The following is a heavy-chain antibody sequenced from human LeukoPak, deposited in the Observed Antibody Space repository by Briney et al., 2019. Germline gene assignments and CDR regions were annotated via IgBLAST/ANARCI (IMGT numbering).Heavy chain of an antibody. CDR2: IYHSGST. J-gene: IGHJ5*02. D-gene: IGHD2-2*01. CDR1: GYSISSGYY. CDR3: ARGGYCSSTSCYPWFDP. Sequence: SETLSLTCTVSGYSISSGYYWGWIRQPPGKGLEWIGSIYHSGSTYYNPSLKSRVTISVDTSKNQFSLKLSSVTAADTAVCYCARGGYCSSTSCYPWFDPWGQGTLVTVSS. V-gene: IGHV4-38-2*02.